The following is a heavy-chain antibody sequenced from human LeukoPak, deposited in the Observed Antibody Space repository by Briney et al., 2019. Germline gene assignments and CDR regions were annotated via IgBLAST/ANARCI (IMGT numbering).Heavy chain of an antibody. J-gene: IGHJ5*02. V-gene: IGHV1-2*02. Sequence: ASVKVSCKASGYTFTGYYMRWVRQAPGQGLEWMGWINPNSGGTNYAQKFQGRVTMTRDTSISTAYMELSRLRSDDTAVYYCARDTHALRFLEGFPGGWFDPWGQGTLVTVSS. CDR1: GYTFTGYY. CDR2: INPNSGGT. CDR3: ARDTHALRFLEGFPGGWFDP. D-gene: IGHD3-3*01.